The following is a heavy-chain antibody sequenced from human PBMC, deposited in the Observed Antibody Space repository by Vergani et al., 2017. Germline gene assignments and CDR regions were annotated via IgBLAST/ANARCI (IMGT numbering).Heavy chain of an antibody. CDR3: ARQWDIVVVVAATGCYYGMDV. CDR2: IDPSDSYT. CDR1: GYSFTSYW. D-gene: IGHD2-15*01. J-gene: IGHJ6*02. V-gene: IGHV5-10-1*03. Sequence: EVQLVQSGAEVKKPGESLRISCKGSGYSFTSYWISWVRQMPGKGLEWMGRIDPSDSYTNYSPSFQGHVTISADKSISTAYLQWSSLKASDTAMYYCARQWDIVVVVAATGCYYGMDVWGQGTTVTVSS.